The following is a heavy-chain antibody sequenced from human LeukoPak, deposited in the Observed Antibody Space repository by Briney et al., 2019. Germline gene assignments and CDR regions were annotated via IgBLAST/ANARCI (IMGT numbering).Heavy chain of an antibody. V-gene: IGHV1-46*01. D-gene: IGHD2-2*01. CDR2: INPSGGST. Sequence: ASVKVSCKASGYTFTSHYMHWVRQAPGQGLEWMGVINPSGGSTSYAQKFQGRVTMTRDTSTSTVYMELSSLRSEDTAVYYCARGGVVPAAILAFDIWGQGTMVTVSS. CDR3: ARGGVVPAAILAFDI. CDR1: GYTFTSHY. J-gene: IGHJ3*02.